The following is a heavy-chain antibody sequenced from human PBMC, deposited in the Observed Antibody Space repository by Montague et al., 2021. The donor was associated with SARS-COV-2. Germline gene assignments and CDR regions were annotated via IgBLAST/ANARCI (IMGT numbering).Heavy chain of an antibody. Sequence: SETLSLTCTVSGGSISRYFWNWIRQTPGKGLEWMGYVHDIESSIXNPSLQSRITILLDTPKNQFFLRLNAVTAADTAVYYCARVTLGGRDGRTRQYEGLDSWGQGILATVSS. CDR3: ARVTLGGRDGRTRQYEGLDS. V-gene: IGHV4-59*01. CDR2: VHDIESS. D-gene: IGHD3-16*01. J-gene: IGHJ4*02. CDR1: GGSISRYF.